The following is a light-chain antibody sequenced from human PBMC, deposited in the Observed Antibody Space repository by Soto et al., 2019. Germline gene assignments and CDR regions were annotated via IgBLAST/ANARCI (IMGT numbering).Light chain of an antibody. CDR1: QSVSSSY. CDR3: QQYSSSHRWT. J-gene: IGKJ1*01. CDR2: GAS. V-gene: IGKV3-20*01. Sequence: EILLTKSAGTLSWSPGERATLSWRASQSVSSSYLAWYQQQPRQPPRLLIYGASSRATGIPERFSGSGSATEFTLPISSLQSQDFAVYYCQQYSSSHRWTFGQGTKVDIK.